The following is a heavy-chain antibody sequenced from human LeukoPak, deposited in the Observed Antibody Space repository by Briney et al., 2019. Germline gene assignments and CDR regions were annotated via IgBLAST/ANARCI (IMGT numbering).Heavy chain of an antibody. CDR3: ASYRDGYNYVQFDH. CDR1: GGTFSSYA. D-gene: IGHD5-24*01. Sequence: GASVKVSCKASGGTFSSYAISWVRQAPGQGLEWMGGIIPIFGTANYAQKFQGRVTITTDESTSTAYMELSSLRSEDTAVYYCASYRDGYNYVQFDHWGQGTLVTVSS. V-gene: IGHV1-69*05. CDR2: IIPIFGTA. J-gene: IGHJ4*02.